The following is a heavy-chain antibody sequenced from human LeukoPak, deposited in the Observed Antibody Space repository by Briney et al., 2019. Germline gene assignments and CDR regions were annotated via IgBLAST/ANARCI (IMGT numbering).Heavy chain of an antibody. V-gene: IGHV3-48*02. J-gene: IGHJ3*02. CDR1: GFPFSSYN. CDR2: ISGSGRTI. D-gene: IGHD3-10*01. Sequence: GGSLRLSCAASGFPFSSYNMNWVRHAPGKGLELVSYISGSGRTIDYADSVRGRFTISRDNAKDSLYLQKNSLRDEDTAVYYCARDRAWASDIWGQGTMVTVSS. CDR3: ARDRAWASDI.